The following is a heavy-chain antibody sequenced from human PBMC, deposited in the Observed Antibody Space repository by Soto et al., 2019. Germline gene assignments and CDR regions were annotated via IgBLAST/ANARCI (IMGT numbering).Heavy chain of an antibody. J-gene: IGHJ6*02. CDR2: INHSGST. CDR1: GGSFSGYY. V-gene: IGHV4-34*01. D-gene: IGHD3-3*01. CDR3: ARAYYYDFWSGYPPYYYGMDV. Sequence: PSETLSLTCAVYGGSFSGYYWSWIRPPPGKGLEWIGEINHSGSTNYNPSLKSRVTISVDTSKNQFSLKLSSVTAADTAVYYCARAYYYDFWSGYPPYYYGMDVWGQGTTVTVS.